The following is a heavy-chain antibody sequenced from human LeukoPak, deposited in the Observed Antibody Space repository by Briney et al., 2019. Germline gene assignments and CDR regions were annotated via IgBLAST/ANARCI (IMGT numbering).Heavy chain of an antibody. CDR3: ARSTMVRGNWFDP. CDR2: IYHSGST. D-gene: IGHD3-10*01. J-gene: IGHJ5*02. Sequence: SETLSLTCAVPGYSISSGYYWGWIRQPPGKGLEWIGSIYHSGSTYYNPSLKSRVTISVDTSKNQFSLKLSSVTAADTAVYYCARSTMVRGNWFDPWGQGTLVSVSS. CDR1: GYSISSGYY. V-gene: IGHV4-38-2*01.